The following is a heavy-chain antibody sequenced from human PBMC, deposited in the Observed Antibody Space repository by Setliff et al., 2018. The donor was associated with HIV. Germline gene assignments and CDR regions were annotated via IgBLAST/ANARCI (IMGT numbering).Heavy chain of an antibody. CDR2: ISGSGGST. Sequence: GGSLRLSCAASGFTFSSYAMSWVRQAPGKGLEWVSAISGSGGSTYYADSVKGRFTISRDNAKNSLYLQMNSLRAEDTAVYYCSKFRGWTYYEGNWFDPWGQGTLVTVSS. V-gene: IGHV3-23*01. D-gene: IGHD1-26*01. J-gene: IGHJ5*02. CDR3: SKFRGWTYYEGNWFDP. CDR1: GFTFSSYA.